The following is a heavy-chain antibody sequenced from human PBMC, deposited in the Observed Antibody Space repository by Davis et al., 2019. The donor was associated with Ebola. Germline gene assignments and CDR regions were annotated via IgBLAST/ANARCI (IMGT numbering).Heavy chain of an antibody. Sequence: GGSLRLSCAASGFTFSSYAMHWVRQAPGKGLEWVAVISYDGSNKYYADSVKGRFTISRDNSKNTLYLQMNSLRAEDTAVYYCAREVVGHSSGWTYYYYGMDVWGQGTTVTVSS. D-gene: IGHD6-19*01. V-gene: IGHV3-30-3*01. CDR2: ISYDGSNK. CDR1: GFTFSSYA. CDR3: AREVVGHSSGWTYYYYGMDV. J-gene: IGHJ6*02.